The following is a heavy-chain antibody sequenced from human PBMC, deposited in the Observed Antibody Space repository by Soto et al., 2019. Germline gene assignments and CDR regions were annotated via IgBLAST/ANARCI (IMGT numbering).Heavy chain of an antibody. D-gene: IGHD3-10*01. Sequence: PSETLSLTCTVSGGSISSGGYYWSWIRQHPGKGLEWIGYIYYSGSTYYNPSLKSRVTISVDTSKNQFSLKLSSVTAADTAVYYCPRGESARIWFGEENWFDPWGQGTLVTVSS. CDR1: GGSISSGGYY. J-gene: IGHJ5*02. CDR3: PRGESARIWFGEENWFDP. V-gene: IGHV4-31*03. CDR2: IYYSGST.